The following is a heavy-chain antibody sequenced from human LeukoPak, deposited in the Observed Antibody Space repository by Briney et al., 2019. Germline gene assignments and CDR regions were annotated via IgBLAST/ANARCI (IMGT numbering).Heavy chain of an antibody. CDR1: GGPISSYY. CDR3: ARVSYNTYERYCSGGSCYSGPRLYYFDY. V-gene: IGHV4-59*01. Sequence: AETLSLPCTVSGGPISSYYWRWIRQPRGKGLEWSGYIYYSGSTNYNPSLKSRVTISVDTSKNQFSLKLSSVTAADTAVYYCARVSYNTYERYCSGGSCYSGPRLYYFDYWGQGTLVSVSS. J-gene: IGHJ4*02. D-gene: IGHD2-15*01. CDR2: IYYSGST.